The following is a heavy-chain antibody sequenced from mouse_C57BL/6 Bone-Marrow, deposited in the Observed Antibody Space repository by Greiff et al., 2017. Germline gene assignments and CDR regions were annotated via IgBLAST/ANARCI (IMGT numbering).Heavy chain of an antibody. J-gene: IGHJ4*01. CDR3: ARTTVVERDYYAMDY. Sequence: QLQESGPELVKPGASVKISCKASGYSFTDYNMNWVKQSNGKSLEWIGVINPNYGTTSYNQKFKGKATLTVDQSSSTAYMQLNSLTSEDSAVYYCARTTVVERDYYAMDYWGQGTSVTVSS. CDR2: INPNYGTT. D-gene: IGHD1-1*01. V-gene: IGHV1-39*01. CDR1: GYSFTDYN.